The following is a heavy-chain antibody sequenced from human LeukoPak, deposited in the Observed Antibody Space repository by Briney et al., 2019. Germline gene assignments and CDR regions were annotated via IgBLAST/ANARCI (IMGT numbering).Heavy chain of an antibody. CDR2: IIDSGGAT. V-gene: IGHV3-23*01. CDR1: GFTFSRSA. CDR3: AKDGLYYDGSEHVYYFDS. D-gene: IGHD3-22*01. Sequence: PGGSLSLSCAAAGFTFSRSAMTWVRQGPGTGLEFVASIIDSGGATYYADSVKGRFTISRDNSKNTLYLQMNSLRAEDTALYYCAKDGLYYDGSEHVYYFDSWGQGTLVTVSS. J-gene: IGHJ4*02.